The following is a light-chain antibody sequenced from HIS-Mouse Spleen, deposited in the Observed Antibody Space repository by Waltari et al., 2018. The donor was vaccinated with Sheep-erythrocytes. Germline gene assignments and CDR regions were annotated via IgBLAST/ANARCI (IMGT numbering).Light chain of an antibody. CDR2: EVS. Sequence: QSALTQPASVSGSPGQSVTISCTGTSSDVGSYNRVSWYQQPPGTAPKLMMYEVSNRPSGVPDRCSGSKSGNTASLTISGLQAEDEADYYCSLYTSSSTWVFGGGTKLTVL. J-gene: IGLJ2*01. V-gene: IGLV2-18*01. CDR1: SSDVGSYNR. CDR3: SLYTSSSTWV.